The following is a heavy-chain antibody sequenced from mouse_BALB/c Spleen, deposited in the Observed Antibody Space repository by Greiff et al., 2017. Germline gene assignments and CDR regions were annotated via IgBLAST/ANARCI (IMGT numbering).Heavy chain of an antibody. D-gene: IGHD2-14*01. CDR1: GFTFSDYY. Sequence: DVKLVESGGGLVKPGGSLKLSCAASGFTFSDYYMYWVRQTPEKRLEWVATISDGGSYTYYPDSVKGRFTISRDNAKNNLYLQMSSLKSEDTAMYYCARDGGYDGYAMDYWGQGTSVTVSS. V-gene: IGHV5-4*02. CDR2: ISDGGSYT. J-gene: IGHJ4*01. CDR3: ARDGGYDGYAMDY.